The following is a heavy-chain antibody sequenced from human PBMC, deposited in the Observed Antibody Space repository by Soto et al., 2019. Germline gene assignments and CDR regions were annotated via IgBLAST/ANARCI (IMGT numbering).Heavy chain of an antibody. D-gene: IGHD4-17*01. CDR1: GGSISSSSYY. CDR3: ARRSHRDDYGDYLLTDY. J-gene: IGHJ4*02. Sequence: SSETLSLTCTVSGGSISSSSYYWGWIRQPPGKGLEWIGSIYYSGSTYYNPSLKSRVTISVDTSKNQFSLKLSSVTAADTAVYYFARRSHRDDYGDYLLTDYWGQGTLVTVS. V-gene: IGHV4-39*01. CDR2: IYYSGST.